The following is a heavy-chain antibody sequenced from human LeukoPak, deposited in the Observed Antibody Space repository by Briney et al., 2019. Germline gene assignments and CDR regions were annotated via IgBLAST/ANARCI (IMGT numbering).Heavy chain of an antibody. J-gene: IGHJ4*02. Sequence: WDPLSLTCTVSGGSMSIYYWIWIRQPAGKGVGWIGRIYTSGSTIYHPSLKSRLTMSVDTSKNHFSPKLSSVTAADTGVYYCARRATIWFGEVWGQGTLVTVSS. CDR2: IYTSGST. D-gene: IGHD3-10*01. CDR1: GGSMSIYY. V-gene: IGHV4-4*07. CDR3: ARRATIWFGEV.